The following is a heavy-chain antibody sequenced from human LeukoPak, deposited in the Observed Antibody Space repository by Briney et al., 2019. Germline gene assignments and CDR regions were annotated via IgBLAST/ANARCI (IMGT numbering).Heavy chain of an antibody. Sequence: PSGTLSLTCDVSGGSISSDNWWIWVCQPPGKGLEWIGEIYHTGRSNYNPSLKSRVSMSVDKSKNQFSLTLSSVTAADTALYYCVRGLYGSDSYWGQGSLVTVSS. J-gene: IGHJ4*02. CDR2: IYHTGRS. V-gene: IGHV4-4*02. D-gene: IGHD1-26*01. CDR1: GGSISSDNW. CDR3: VRGLYGSDSY.